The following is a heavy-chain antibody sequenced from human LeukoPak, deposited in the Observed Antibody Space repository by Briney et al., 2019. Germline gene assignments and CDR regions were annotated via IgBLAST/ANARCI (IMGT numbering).Heavy chain of an antibody. CDR1: GGSISSSSYY. CDR3: ARHPERYSYFDY. CDR2: IYYTGSA. D-gene: IGHD5-18*01. V-gene: IGHV4-39*01. J-gene: IGHJ4*02. Sequence: SETLSLTCTVSGGSISSSSYYWGWIRQPPGKGLEWIGSIYYTGSAYDNPSLKSRVTMSVDTSKNQFSLRLSSVTAADTAVYSCARHPERYSYFDYWGQGTLVTVSS.